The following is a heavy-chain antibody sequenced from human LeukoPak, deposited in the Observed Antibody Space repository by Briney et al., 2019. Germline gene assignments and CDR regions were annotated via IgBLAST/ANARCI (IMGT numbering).Heavy chain of an antibody. D-gene: IGHD2-2*02. CDR3: PKNRPLVPYTFTT. V-gene: IGHV3-15*01. Sequence: GGSLRLSCAASGFTFSNAWMSWVRQAPGKGLEWVGRIYSKTDGGTTDYAAPVKGRFTISRDDSKNTLYMQMNSLKTEDTAVYSFPKNRPLVPYTFTTWGKETLVTAPS. CDR1: GFTFSNAW. J-gene: IGHJ5*02. CDR2: IYSKTDGGTT.